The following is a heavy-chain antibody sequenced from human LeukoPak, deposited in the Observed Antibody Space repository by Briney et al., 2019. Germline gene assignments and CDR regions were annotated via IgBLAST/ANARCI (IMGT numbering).Heavy chain of an antibody. CDR1: DGSLDIYY. CDR3: ATYGGDWKFDS. J-gene: IGHJ4*02. Sequence: SETLSLTCGASDGSLDIYYWMFVRQPPGKGLQWIGEITYRGSPYYHPSLNSRATISIDASQRHVSLTLRSVTAADTAVYYCATYGGDWKFDSWGQGTLVTISS. V-gene: IGHV4-34*01. CDR2: ITYRGSP. D-gene: IGHD2-21*02.